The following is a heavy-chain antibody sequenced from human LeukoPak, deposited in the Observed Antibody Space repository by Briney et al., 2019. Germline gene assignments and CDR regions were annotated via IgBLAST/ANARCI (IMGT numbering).Heavy chain of an antibody. CDR2: IKSKTDGGTT. D-gene: IGHD2-15*01. V-gene: IGHV3-15*01. CDR3: ARDGEYCSAGCTSHSYSYGLDV. CDR1: GFTFSNAW. J-gene: IGHJ6*02. Sequence: PGGSLRLSCAASGFTFSNAWMSWVRQAPGKGLEWVGRIKSKTDGGTTDYAAPVKGRFTISRDDSKNTLYLQMNSLKTEDTSVYYCARDGEYCSAGCTSHSYSYGLDVWGQGTTVTVSS.